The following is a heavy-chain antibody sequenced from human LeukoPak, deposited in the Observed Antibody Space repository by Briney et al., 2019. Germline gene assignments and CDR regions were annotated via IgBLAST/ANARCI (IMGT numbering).Heavy chain of an antibody. V-gene: IGHV1-2*02. Sequence: ASVKVSCKASGYTFTGYYMHWVRQAPGQGLEWMGWINPNSGGTNYAQKFQGRVTMTRDTSISTAYMELSRLRSEDTAVYYCARGPYSSGWYIYYYYYMDAWGKGTTVTISS. J-gene: IGHJ6*03. CDR1: GYTFTGYY. CDR3: ARGPYSSGWYIYYYYYMDA. D-gene: IGHD6-19*01. CDR2: INPNSGGT.